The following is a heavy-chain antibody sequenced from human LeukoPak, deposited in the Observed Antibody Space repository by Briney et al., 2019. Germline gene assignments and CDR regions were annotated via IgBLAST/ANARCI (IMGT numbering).Heavy chain of an antibody. CDR1: GGSFSGYY. CDR3: ALLGRVTAIMPDAFDI. D-gene: IGHD2-21*02. CDR2: INHSGST. Sequence: SETLSLTCAVYGGSFSGYYWSWIRQPPGKGLEWIGEINHSGSTNYNPSLKSRVTISVDTSKNQFSLKLSSVTAADTAVYYCALLGRVTAIMPDAFDIWGQGTMVTVSS. V-gene: IGHV4-34*01. J-gene: IGHJ3*02.